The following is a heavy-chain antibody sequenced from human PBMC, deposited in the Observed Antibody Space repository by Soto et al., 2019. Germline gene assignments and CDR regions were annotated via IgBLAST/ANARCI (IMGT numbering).Heavy chain of an antibody. CDR2: INHSGNT. CDR3: ARAGHLFDY. V-gene: IGHV4-34*01. J-gene: IGHJ4*02. CDR1: GGSFSDYY. Sequence: QVQLQQWGAGLLKPSETLSLPCTVYGGSFSDYYWSWIRQPPGKGLEWIGEINHSGNTNYNPSLKSRVTMSVDTSKNQFSLRVSSVTAADTAVYSCARAGHLFDYWGQGTLVTVSS.